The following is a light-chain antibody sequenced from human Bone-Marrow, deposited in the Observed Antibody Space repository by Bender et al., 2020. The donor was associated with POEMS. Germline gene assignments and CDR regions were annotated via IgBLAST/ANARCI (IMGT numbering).Light chain of an antibody. CDR2: DVS. J-gene: IGLJ3*02. CDR3: QVWDSGTDHWV. Sequence: QSALTQPPSVSGSLGQSVTISCTGSSSDVGSFNRVSWFQQSPGKAPKLMIYDVSNRPSGVSTRFSGSKSGNTATLTISRVAAGDEADYYCQVWDSGTDHWVFGGGTKLTVL. V-gene: IGLV2-18*01. CDR1: SSDVGSFNR.